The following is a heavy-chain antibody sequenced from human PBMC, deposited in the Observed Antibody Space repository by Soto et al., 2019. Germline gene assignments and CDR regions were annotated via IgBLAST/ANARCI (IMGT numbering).Heavy chain of an antibody. D-gene: IGHD1-26*01. CDR3: ARGPPIVGNTTPLDS. V-gene: IGHV4-4*02. Sequence: SETLSLTCSVSGGSITNSNWWTWVRLPPAKGLEWIGDIYHAGSTKYNPSLERRVTISVDTSKNQFALTLTSVTAADTAVYFCARGPPIVGNTTPLDSWGRGALATVSS. CDR1: GGSITNSNW. CDR2: IYHAGST. J-gene: IGHJ4*02.